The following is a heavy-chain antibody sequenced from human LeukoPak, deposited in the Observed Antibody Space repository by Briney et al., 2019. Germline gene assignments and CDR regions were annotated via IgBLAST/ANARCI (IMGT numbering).Heavy chain of an antibody. CDR3: AKDVPAAYFDY. D-gene: IGHD2-2*01. CDR2: VSGSGGRGAT. Sequence: PGGSLRLSCSGSGFTFSNYVMSWVRQAPGKGLEWVSCVSGSGGRGATYYTDSVKGRFTISRDNSKTTLYLQMNSLRAEDTAVYYCAKDVPAAYFDYWGQGTLVTVSS. CDR1: GFTFSNYV. V-gene: IGHV3-23*01. J-gene: IGHJ4*02.